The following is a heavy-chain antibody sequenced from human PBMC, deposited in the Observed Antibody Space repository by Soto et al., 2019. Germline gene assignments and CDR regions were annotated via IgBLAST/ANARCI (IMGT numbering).Heavy chain of an antibody. Sequence: QVQLVESGGGVVQPGRSLRLSCAVSGFTVSTYGMHWVRQAPGKGLEWVAVISRDGGTKYYADSVKGRFTSSRDNSRNTLFLEMNSLRGDEMAVYCCAAEVASGFWGQGALVTVSS. D-gene: IGHD3-10*01. CDR1: GFTVSTYG. V-gene: IGHV3-30*03. CDR3: AAEVASGF. J-gene: IGHJ4*02. CDR2: ISRDGGTK.